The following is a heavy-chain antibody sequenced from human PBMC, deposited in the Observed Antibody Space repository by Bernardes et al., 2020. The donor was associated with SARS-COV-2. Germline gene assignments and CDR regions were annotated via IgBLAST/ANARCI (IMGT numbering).Heavy chain of an antibody. CDR3: ARDVPPST. V-gene: IGHV4-59*01. CDR1: GTSISNYY. CDR2: TYSSGRA. Sequence: SETLSLTCTVSGTSISNYYWTWVRQPPGKGLEWIGYTYSSGRANYNPSLESRVTFSVDTSQSHFSLKLTSVTAADTAIYYCARDVPPSTWGQGALVTVSS. J-gene: IGHJ5*02. D-gene: IGHD3-10*02.